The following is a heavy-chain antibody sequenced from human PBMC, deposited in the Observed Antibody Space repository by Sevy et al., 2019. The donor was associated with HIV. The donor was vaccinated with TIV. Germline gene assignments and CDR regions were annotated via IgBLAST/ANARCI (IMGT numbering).Heavy chain of an antibody. CDR1: GFIFTNYA. Sequence: GGSLRLSCAASGFIFTNYAMTWVRQAPGKGLEWVSGLSGSGGSTYYADSVKGRFPISRDNSRNTRYLQMNSLRAEDTALYYCAKETCSGGACYSVPDCWGQGTRVTVSS. V-gene: IGHV3-23*01. CDR3: AKETCSGGACYSVPDC. J-gene: IGHJ4*01. CDR2: LSGSGGST. D-gene: IGHD2-15*01.